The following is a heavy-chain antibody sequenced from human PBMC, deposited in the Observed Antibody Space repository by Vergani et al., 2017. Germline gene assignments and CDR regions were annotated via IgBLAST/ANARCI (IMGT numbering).Heavy chain of an antibody. J-gene: IGHJ4*02. CDR2: IRNKAYGGTT. CDR1: GFSFGDYA. Sequence: EVQLVESGGGLVPPGRSLRLSCAASGFSFGDYAMTWVRQALGKGLEWVAFIRNKAYGGTTEYAASVKGRFTISRDDSKRLAYLQLSGLKTEDTAVYFCSRGRGYSFGYSDYWGQGTLVTVSS. V-gene: IGHV3-49*04. D-gene: IGHD5-18*01. CDR3: SRGRGYSFGYSDY.